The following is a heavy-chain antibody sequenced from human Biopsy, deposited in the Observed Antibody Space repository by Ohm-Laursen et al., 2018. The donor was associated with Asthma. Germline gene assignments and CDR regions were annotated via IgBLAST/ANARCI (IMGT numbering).Heavy chain of an antibody. CDR3: ARRITIFGVVQKDHGMDA. CDR2: ISYGGKT. Sequence: GTLSLTCTVSGGSMTPTSHYWDWIRQAPGKGLEWIGYISYGGKTSYNPALKNRVTISRDTGKNQFSLRQTSVTAADTAVYFCARRITIFGVVQKDHGMDAWGQGTTVSVSS. CDR1: GGSMTPTSHY. D-gene: IGHD3-3*01. V-gene: IGHV4-39*01. J-gene: IGHJ6*02.